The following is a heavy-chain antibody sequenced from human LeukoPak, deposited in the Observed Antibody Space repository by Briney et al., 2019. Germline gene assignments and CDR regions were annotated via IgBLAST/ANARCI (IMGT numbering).Heavy chain of an antibody. CDR1: GYTFTSYD. D-gene: IGHD2-2*01. J-gene: IGHJ4*02. CDR3: ARAVGYCSSTSCSPGDY. Sequence: ASVKVSCEASGYTFTSYDINWVRQATGQGLEWMGWMNPNSGNTGYAQKFQGRVTMTRNTSISTAYMELSSLRSEDTAVYYCARAVGYCSSTSCSPGDYWGQGTLVTVSS. CDR2: MNPNSGNT. V-gene: IGHV1-8*01.